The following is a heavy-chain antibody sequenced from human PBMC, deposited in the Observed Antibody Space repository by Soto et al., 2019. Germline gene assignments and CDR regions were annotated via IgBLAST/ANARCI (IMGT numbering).Heavy chain of an antibody. J-gene: IGHJ6*02. CDR1: GFTFSNYW. D-gene: IGHD2-2*01. CDR3: ARGVPADSAMDA. Sequence: EVQLVESGGGLVQPGGSLGLSCAASGFTFSNYWIHWVRQGPGKGLVWLSRIKGDGATTDHVDSAKGRFTVSRDNAKNILYLKMTSLRAEDTAVYYCARGVPADSAMDAWGQGTTVTVSS. V-gene: IGHV3-74*01. CDR2: IKGDGATT.